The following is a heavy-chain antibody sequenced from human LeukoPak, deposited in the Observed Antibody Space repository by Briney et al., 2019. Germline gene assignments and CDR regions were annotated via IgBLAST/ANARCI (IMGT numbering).Heavy chain of an antibody. D-gene: IGHD6-13*01. V-gene: IGHV4-59*08. CDR2: ISYSGNT. CDR3: ARQGGYIAPLAL. Sequence: SETLSLTCTVSGSSISSYYWSWIRQPPGKGLEWIGYISYSGNTNYNPSLKSRVTISVDTSKNQFSLELTSVTAADTAVYYCARQGGYIAPLALWGQGTLVTVSA. CDR1: GSSISSYY. J-gene: IGHJ4*02.